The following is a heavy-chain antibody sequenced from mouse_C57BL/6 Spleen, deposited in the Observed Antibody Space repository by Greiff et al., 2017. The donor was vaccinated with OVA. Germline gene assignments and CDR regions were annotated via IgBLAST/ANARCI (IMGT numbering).Heavy chain of an antibody. CDR1: GYTFTTYP. J-gene: IGHJ3*01. CDR2: FHPYNDDT. CDR3: AMRWGRIYAWFAY. V-gene: IGHV1-47*01. D-gene: IGHD1-1*01. Sequence: QVQLQQSGAELVKPGASVKMSCKASGYTFTTYPIEWMKQNHGKSLEWIGNFHPYNDDTKYNEKFKGKATLTVEKSSSTVYLELSRLTSDDSAVSDGAMRWGRIYAWFAYRGQGTLGTGSA.